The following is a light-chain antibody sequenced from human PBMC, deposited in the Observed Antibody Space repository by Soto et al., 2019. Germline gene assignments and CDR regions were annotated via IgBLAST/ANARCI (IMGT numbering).Light chain of an antibody. CDR1: QSVSSL. CDR3: QQRSNWPLT. J-gene: IGKJ4*01. V-gene: IGKV3-11*01. Sequence: EIVLTQSPATLSLSPGERATISCRASQSVSSLLAWYQQKPGQAPRLLIYDASSRATGIPTRFSGSGSGTDFTLTISSLEPEDFAVYYCQQRSNWPLTFGGGTKVEIK. CDR2: DAS.